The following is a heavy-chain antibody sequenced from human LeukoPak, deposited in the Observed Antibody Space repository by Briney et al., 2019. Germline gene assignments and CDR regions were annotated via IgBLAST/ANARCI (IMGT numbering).Heavy chain of an antibody. CDR2: ISYDGSDK. D-gene: IGHD2-2*01. CDR1: GFTFSSYA. V-gene: IGHV3-30-3*01. Sequence: GGSLRLSCAASGFTFSSYAMHWVRQAPGKGLEWVAVISYDGSDKYYADSVKGRFTISRDNSKNTLYLQMNSLRAEDTAVYYCARDRVYCSSTSCSRDYNWFDPWGQGTLVTVSS. CDR3: ARDRVYCSSTSCSRDYNWFDP. J-gene: IGHJ5*02.